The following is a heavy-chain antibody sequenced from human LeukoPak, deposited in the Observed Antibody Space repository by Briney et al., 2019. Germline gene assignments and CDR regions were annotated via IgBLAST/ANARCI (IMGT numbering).Heavy chain of an antibody. V-gene: IGHV4-59*12. D-gene: IGHD2-8*02. Sequence: SETLSLTCTVSGGSISNYFWSWIRQPPGMGLEWIGYIYYSGSTKYNSSLKSRVTISIDTSNKRFSMKLNSVTAADTAVYYCARALGTGLVDYWGQGTLVTVSS. CDR3: ARALGTGLVDY. J-gene: IGHJ4*02. CDR1: GGSISNYF. CDR2: IYYSGST.